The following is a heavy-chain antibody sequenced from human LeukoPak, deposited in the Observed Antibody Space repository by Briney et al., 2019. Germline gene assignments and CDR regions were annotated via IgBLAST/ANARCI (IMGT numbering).Heavy chain of an antibody. CDR1: GFTFSDYY. CDR3: AKGHDSSGYYGVDY. D-gene: IGHD3-22*01. V-gene: IGHV3-11*01. CDR2: ISGSGISI. Sequence: GGSLRLSCAASGFTFSDYYMSWIRQAPGKGLEWVSYISGSGISIFYADSVKGRFTISRDNAKNSLYLQMNSLRAEDTAVYYCAKGHDSSGYYGVDYWGQGTLVTVSS. J-gene: IGHJ4*02.